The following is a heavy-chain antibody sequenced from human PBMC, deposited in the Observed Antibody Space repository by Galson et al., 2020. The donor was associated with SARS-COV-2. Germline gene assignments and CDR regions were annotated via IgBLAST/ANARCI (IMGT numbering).Heavy chain of an antibody. Sequence: GESLKLYCAVSGFILSDHSMNWVRQSPGKGLEWVSSITSSGTYLHYADPVKGRFTVTRDNAQNSLFLQMNSLGAEDTAVYFRARVAVAPSRPYYYMDVWGKGTTVTVSS. CDR2: ITSSGTYL. J-gene: IGHJ6*03. D-gene: IGHD6-19*01. CDR3: ARVAVAPSRPYYYMDV. CDR1: GFILSDHS. V-gene: IGHV3-21*01.